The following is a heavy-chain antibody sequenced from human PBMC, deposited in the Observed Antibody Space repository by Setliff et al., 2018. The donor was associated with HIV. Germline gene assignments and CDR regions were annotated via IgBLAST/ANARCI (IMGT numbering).Heavy chain of an antibody. J-gene: IGHJ4*02. D-gene: IGHD6-13*01. Sequence: ASVKVSCKTSGYKFSPYRIHWVRQAPGQGLEWIGIIDPGSGAATYAQKLQGRITMTRDTSTTTVYMHLNSLTSDDSAVYFCARVRPAPGAALDYWGQGTLVTVS. CDR3: ARVRPAPGAALDY. CDR1: GYKFSPYR. V-gene: IGHV1-46*04. CDR2: IDPGSGAA.